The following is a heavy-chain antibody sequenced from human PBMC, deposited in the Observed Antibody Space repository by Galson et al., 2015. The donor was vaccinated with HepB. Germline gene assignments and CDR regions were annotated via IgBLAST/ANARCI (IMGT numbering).Heavy chain of an antibody. V-gene: IGHV1-18*01. J-gene: IGHJ4*02. CDR3: ARGGMATMGGQTFDF. D-gene: IGHD5-24*01. CDR2: INALNGDT. CDR1: GYIFTSYT. Sequence: SVKVSCKASGYIFTSYTINWVRQAPGQGLEWMGWINALNGDTTYTQKFQCRVTMNTDTSTSTAYLDLRSLRSDDTAMYYCARGGMATMGGQTFDFWGQGTLVTVSS.